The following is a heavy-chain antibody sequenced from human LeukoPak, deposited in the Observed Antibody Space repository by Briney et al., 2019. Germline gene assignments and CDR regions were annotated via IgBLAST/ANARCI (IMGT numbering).Heavy chain of an antibody. J-gene: IGHJ3*02. CDR3: AKDRKQWLVVGGAFDI. CDR1: GFTFNNYA. D-gene: IGHD6-19*01. CDR2: ISGSGGNT. Sequence: GGSLRLSCAASGFTFNNYAMSWVRQAPGKGLEWVSAISGSGGNTYYADSEKGRFTISRDNSNNTLYLQMNSLRAEDTAVYYCAKDRKQWLVVGGAFDIWGQGTMVTVSS. V-gene: IGHV3-23*01.